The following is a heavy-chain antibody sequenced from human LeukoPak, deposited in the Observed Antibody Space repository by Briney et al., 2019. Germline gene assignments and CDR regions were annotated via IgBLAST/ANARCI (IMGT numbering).Heavy chain of an antibody. CDR1: GFTFSNYA. CDR3: AKDAQRGFDFSNSLES. D-gene: IGHD3/OR15-3a*01. V-gene: IGHV3-33*06. J-gene: IGHJ4*02. CDR2: IWSDGTEK. Sequence: GGSLRLSCAASGFTFSNYAMHWVRQAPGKGLEWVAVIWSDGTEKYYGDSVKGRFTISRDNSKKTVYLQMNSLRVEDTAVYYCAKDAQRGFDFSNSLESWGQGTLVTVSS.